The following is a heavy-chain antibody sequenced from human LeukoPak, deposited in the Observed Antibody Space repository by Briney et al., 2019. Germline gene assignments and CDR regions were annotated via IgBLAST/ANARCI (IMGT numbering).Heavy chain of an antibody. V-gene: IGHV4-39*07. CDR3: AREDIVVVVAALREAFDI. Sequence: PSETLSLTCTVSGGSISSSSYYWNWIRQPPGKGLEWIGSIYYSGSTYYNPSLKSRVSISLDTSKNQFSLKVISVTAADTAVYYCAREDIVVVVAALREAFDIWGQGTMVTVSS. CDR2: IYYSGST. D-gene: IGHD2-15*01. CDR1: GGSISSSSYY. J-gene: IGHJ3*02.